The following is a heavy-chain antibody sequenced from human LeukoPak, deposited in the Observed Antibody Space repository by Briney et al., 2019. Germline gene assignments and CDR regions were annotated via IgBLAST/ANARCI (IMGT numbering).Heavy chain of an antibody. V-gene: IGHV1-69*05. CDR1: GGTFSSYA. CDR2: IIPILGTA. D-gene: IGHD3-22*01. J-gene: IGHJ6*03. Sequence: SVKVSCKASGGTFSSYAISWVRQAPGQGLEWMGGIIPILGTANYAQKFQGRVTITTDESTSTAYMELSSLRSEDTAVYYCARAPREDSSGQYYYYYIDVWGKGTTVTVSS. CDR3: ARAPREDSSGQYYYYYIDV.